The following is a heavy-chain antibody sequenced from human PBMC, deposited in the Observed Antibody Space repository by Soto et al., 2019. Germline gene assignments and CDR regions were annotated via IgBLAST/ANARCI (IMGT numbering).Heavy chain of an antibody. J-gene: IGHJ3*02. Sequence: EVQLVESGGGLVKPGGSLRLSCAASGFTFSSYSMNWVRQAPGKGLEWVSSISSSSSYIYYADSVKGRFTISRDNAKNSLYLQMNSLRAEDTAVYYCARRYTSRDDAFDIWGQGTMVTVSS. CDR3: ARRYTSRDDAFDI. D-gene: IGHD5-18*01. V-gene: IGHV3-21*01. CDR2: ISSSSSYI. CDR1: GFTFSSYS.